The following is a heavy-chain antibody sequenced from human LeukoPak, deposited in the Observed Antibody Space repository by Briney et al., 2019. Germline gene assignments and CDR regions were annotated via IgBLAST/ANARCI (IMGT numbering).Heavy chain of an antibody. CDR3: ARLGDYYDSSGYFDAFDI. Sequence: SETLSLTCTVSGGSISSSSYHWGWIRQPPGKWLEWIGTIYYGGSTYYNPSLKSRVTISVDTSKKQFSLKLTSVTAADAAVYYCARLGDYYDSSGYFDAFDIWGQGTMVTVFS. D-gene: IGHD3-22*01. CDR1: GGSISSSSYH. V-gene: IGHV4-39*01. CDR2: IYYGGST. J-gene: IGHJ3*02.